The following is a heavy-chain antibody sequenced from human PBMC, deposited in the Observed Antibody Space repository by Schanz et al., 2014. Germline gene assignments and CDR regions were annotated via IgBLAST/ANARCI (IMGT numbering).Heavy chain of an antibody. V-gene: IGHV3-48*01. CDR2: VSRSTPDI. J-gene: IGHJ4*02. D-gene: IGHD3-3*01. CDR1: GFNFSDYA. CDR3: VRDSFFAFDY. Sequence: EVHLLESGGGLVPPGGSLRLSCAASGFNFSDYAMCWVRQAPGKGLEWVSYVSRSTPDIYYADSVKGRFTMSRDNAKNSVFLQMNSLRAEDTAVYYCVRDSFFAFDYWGQGTLLTVSS.